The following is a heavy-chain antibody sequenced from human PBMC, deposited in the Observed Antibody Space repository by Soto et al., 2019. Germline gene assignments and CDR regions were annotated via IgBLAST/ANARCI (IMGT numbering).Heavy chain of an antibody. Sequence: QVQLQESGPGLVKPSETLSLTCTVSGGSISFHYWSWIRQPPGKGLEWLGYIYYSGSTDYNPSLRSRLTMSVDTSKNQFSLKLSSVTAADTAVYYCAGRRGNWYFDLWGRGTLITVSP. CDR3: AGRRGNWYFDL. J-gene: IGHJ2*01. V-gene: IGHV4-59*08. CDR1: GGSISFHY. D-gene: IGHD3-10*01. CDR2: IYYSGST.